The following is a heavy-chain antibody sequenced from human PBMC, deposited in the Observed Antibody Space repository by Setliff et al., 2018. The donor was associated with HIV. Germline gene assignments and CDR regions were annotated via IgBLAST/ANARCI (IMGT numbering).Heavy chain of an antibody. V-gene: IGHV4-39*07. CDR2: VYNSGIT. Sequence: ETLSLTCTVSGGSVSSPGYYWGWIRQPPGKGLEWIGSVYNSGITFKNPSLKSRVTISVDRSGNQFSLRLTSVTAADTAMYYCMRWGLPYAIDYWGQGMLVTVSS. J-gene: IGHJ4*02. CDR1: GGSVSSPGYY. CDR3: MRWGLPYAIDY. D-gene: IGHD2-21*02.